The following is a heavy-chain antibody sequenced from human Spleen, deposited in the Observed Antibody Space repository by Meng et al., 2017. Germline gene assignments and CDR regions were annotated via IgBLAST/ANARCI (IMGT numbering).Heavy chain of an antibody. D-gene: IGHD3-22*01. CDR3: ARAYYYDSSGPNWFDP. J-gene: IGHJ5*02. CDR1: GGTVSSYA. Sequence: QGQLVQSGAEVKKPGSSVEVSCKASGGTVSSYAISWVRQAPGQGLEWMGGIIPIFGTANYAQKFQGRVTITADKSTSTAYMELSSLRSEDTAVYYCARAYYYDSSGPNWFDPWGQGTLVTVSS. CDR2: IIPIFGTA. V-gene: IGHV1-69*06.